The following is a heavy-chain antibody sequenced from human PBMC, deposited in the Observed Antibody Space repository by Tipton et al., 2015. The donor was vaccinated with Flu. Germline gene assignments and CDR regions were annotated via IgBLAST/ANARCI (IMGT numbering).Heavy chain of an antibody. CDR2: IYTTGST. J-gene: IGHJ4*02. V-gene: IGHV4-4*07. CDR3: ARTPPRGGFDY. Sequence: LRLSCTVSGGSISSYYWSWIRQPAGKGLEWIGRIYTTGSTNYNPSLQSRVTMSLDTSKNQFSLKLSSVTAADTAVYYCARTPPRGGFDYWGQGTLVTVSS. CDR1: GGSISSYY.